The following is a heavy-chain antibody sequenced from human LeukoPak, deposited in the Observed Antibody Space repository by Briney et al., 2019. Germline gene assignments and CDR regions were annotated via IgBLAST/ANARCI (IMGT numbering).Heavy chain of an antibody. Sequence: GGSLRLSCAASGFTVSSNYMSWVRQAPGNGLEWVSVIYSGGSTYYADSVKGRFTISRDNSKNTQYLEMNSLRAEDTAVYYCAREGIWFGEHLIDYWGQGTLVTVSS. V-gene: IGHV3-53*01. J-gene: IGHJ4*02. CDR3: AREGIWFGEHLIDY. D-gene: IGHD3-10*01. CDR2: IYSGGST. CDR1: GFTVSSNY.